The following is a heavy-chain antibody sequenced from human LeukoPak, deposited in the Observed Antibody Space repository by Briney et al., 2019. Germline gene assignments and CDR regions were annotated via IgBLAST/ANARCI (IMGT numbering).Heavy chain of an antibody. Sequence: PQASVKVSCKASGYTFTSSDINWVRQAPGQGLEWMGIINPSGGSTSYAQKFQGRVTMTRDTSTSTVYMELSSLRSEDTAVYYCARDSSGSRAFDIWGQGTMVTVSS. V-gene: IGHV1-46*01. J-gene: IGHJ3*02. CDR1: GYTFTSSD. CDR3: ARDSSGSRAFDI. D-gene: IGHD3-22*01. CDR2: INPSGGST.